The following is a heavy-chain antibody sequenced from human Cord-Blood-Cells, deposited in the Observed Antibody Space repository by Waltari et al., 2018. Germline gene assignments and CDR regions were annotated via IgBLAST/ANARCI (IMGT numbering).Heavy chain of an antibody. CDR2: INPNSGGT. CDR1: GYTLTGSH. Sequence: QVPLVQSGAVVRTPGASVKLSCKASGYTLTGSHLPWARQAPGQGPEWMGWINPNSGGTNYAQKFQGWVTMTRDTSISTAYMELSRLVSDDTAVYYCARGALTGDNWFDPWGQGTLVTVSS. CDR3: ARGALTGDNWFDP. J-gene: IGHJ5*02. V-gene: IGHV1-2*04. D-gene: IGHD7-27*01.